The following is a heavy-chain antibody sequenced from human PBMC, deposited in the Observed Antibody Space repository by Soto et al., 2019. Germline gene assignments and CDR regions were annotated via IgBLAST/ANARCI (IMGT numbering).Heavy chain of an antibody. Sequence: GASVKVSCKASGFTFTSSAVQWVRQALGQRLEWIGWIVVGSGNTNYAQKFQERVTITRDMSTSTAYMELSSLRSEDTALYYCAADRKLSGSLTPDAFDIWGQGTMVTVSS. D-gene: IGHD1-26*01. CDR3: AADRKLSGSLTPDAFDI. J-gene: IGHJ3*02. V-gene: IGHV1-58*01. CDR1: GFTFTSSA. CDR2: IVVGSGNT.